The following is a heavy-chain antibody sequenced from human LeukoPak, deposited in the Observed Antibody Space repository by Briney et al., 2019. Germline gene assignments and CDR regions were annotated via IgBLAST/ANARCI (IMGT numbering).Heavy chain of an antibody. J-gene: IGHJ6*03. CDR3: ARGYCSGGSCYSYYYYSYMDV. V-gene: IGHV4-38-2*02. CDR2: IYHSGST. CDR1: GYSISSGYY. D-gene: IGHD2-15*01. Sequence: PSETLSLTCTVSGYSISSGYYWGWIRQPPGKGLEWIGSIYHSGSTYYNPSLKSRVTISVDTSKNQFSLKLSSVTAADTAVYYCARGYCSGGSCYSYYYYSYMDVWGKGTTVTVSS.